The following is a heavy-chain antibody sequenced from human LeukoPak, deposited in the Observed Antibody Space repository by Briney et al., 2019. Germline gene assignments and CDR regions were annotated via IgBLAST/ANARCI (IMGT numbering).Heavy chain of an antibody. CDR3: ARDSQGSDSQNYYYYYYMDV. CDR2: IYYSGST. J-gene: IGHJ6*03. D-gene: IGHD3-10*01. Sequence: SETLSLTCTVSGGSFSSYYWSWIRQPPGKGLEWIGYIYYSGSTNYNPSLKSRVVISVDTSKNQFSLKLSSVTAADTAVYYCARDSQGSDSQNYYYYYYMDVWGKGTTVTISS. V-gene: IGHV4-59*12. CDR1: GGSFSSYY.